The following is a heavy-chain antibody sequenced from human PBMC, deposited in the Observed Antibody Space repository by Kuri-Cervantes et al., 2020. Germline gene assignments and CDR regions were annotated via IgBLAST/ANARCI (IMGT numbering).Heavy chain of an antibody. Sequence: SGPTLVKPTQTLTLTCTFSRFSLSTSGVGVGWIRQPPGKALEWLALIYWDDDKRYSPSLKSRLTITKDTSKNQVVLTMTNMDPVDTATYYCAQQMGVDAFDIWGQGTMVTVSS. V-gene: IGHV2-5*02. CDR3: AQQMGVDAFDI. CDR1: RFSLSTSGVG. J-gene: IGHJ3*02. CDR2: IYWDDDK. D-gene: IGHD3-16*01.